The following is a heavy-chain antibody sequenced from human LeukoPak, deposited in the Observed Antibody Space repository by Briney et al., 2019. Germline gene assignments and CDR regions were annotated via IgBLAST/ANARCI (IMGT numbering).Heavy chain of an antibody. V-gene: IGHV4-4*07. Sequence: SETLSLTCTVSGGSISSYYWSWIRQPAGKGLEWIGRIYTSGSTNYNPSLKSRVIISVDTSKNQFSLKLSSVTAADTAVYYCARGWIVVVPAAMNYYYGMDVWGKGTTVTVSS. D-gene: IGHD2-2*01. CDR1: GGSISSYY. CDR2: IYTSGST. J-gene: IGHJ6*04. CDR3: ARGWIVVVPAAMNYYYGMDV.